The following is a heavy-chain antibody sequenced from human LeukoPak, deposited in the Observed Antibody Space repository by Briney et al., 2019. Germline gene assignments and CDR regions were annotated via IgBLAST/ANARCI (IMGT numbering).Heavy chain of an antibody. V-gene: IGHV4-39*07. CDR1: GGSISSSSYY. Sequence: SETPSLTCTVSGGSISSSSYYWGWIRQPPGKGLEWIGSIYYSGSTYYNPSLKSRVTISVDTSKNQFSLKLSSVTAADTAVYYCARGANWGNFDYWGQGTLVTVSS. J-gene: IGHJ4*02. CDR3: ARGANWGNFDY. D-gene: IGHD7-27*01. CDR2: IYYSGST.